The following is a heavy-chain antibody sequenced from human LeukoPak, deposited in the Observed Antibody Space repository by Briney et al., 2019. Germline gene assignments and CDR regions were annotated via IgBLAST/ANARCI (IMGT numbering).Heavy chain of an antibody. CDR2: IDHTGST. V-gene: IGHV4-34*01. Sequence: PSETLTLTCAVSGGTFRDYYWSWIRQPPGKGLAWIGEIDHTGSTNYYPSLESRGTLSVHTSKNQVSLNLNALTAADTAVYDCARGLRFHDRSGNWFDLWGQGTLVTVSS. D-gene: IGHD3-10*01. J-gene: IGHJ5*02. CDR3: ARGLRFHDRSGNWFDL. CDR1: GGTFRDYY.